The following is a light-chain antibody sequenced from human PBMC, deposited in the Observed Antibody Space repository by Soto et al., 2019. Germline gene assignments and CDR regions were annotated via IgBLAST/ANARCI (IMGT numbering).Light chain of an antibody. CDR1: SSNIGSNY. Sequence: QAVVTQPPSASGTPGQRVTISCSGSSSNIGSNYVYWYQQLPGTAPKLLIYRNNQRPSGVPDRFSGSKSGTSASLAISVLRSEDEADYYCAAWDDSLSGPVFGGGTKLTV. V-gene: IGLV1-47*01. CDR3: AAWDDSLSGPV. J-gene: IGLJ2*01. CDR2: RNN.